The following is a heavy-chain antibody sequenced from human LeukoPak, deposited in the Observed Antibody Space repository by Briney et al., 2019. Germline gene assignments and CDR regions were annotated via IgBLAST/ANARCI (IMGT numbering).Heavy chain of an antibody. Sequence: GGSLRLSCAASGFXFSTYWMHWVRQAPGKGLVWVSRINSDGSATTYADSVKGRFTISRDNAKNTLYLQSNSLRAEDTAVYYCARDRSYVMDVWGQGTTVTVSS. V-gene: IGHV3-74*01. CDR3: ARDRSYVMDV. CDR1: GFXFSTYW. CDR2: INSDGSAT. J-gene: IGHJ6*02.